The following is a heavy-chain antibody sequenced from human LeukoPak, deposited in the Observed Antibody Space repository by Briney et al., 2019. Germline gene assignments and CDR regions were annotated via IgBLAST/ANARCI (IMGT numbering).Heavy chain of an antibody. CDR3: ASSTRWLQLTHPRLYFDY. CDR2: IYHSGST. CDR1: AGSFSGYY. D-gene: IGHD5-24*01. Sequence: SETLSLTCAVYAGSFSGYYWGWIRQPPGKGLEWLGSIYHSGSTYYNPSLKSRVTISVDTSKNQFSLKLSSVTAADTAVYYCASSTRWLQLTHPRLYFDYWGQGTLVTVSS. J-gene: IGHJ4*02. V-gene: IGHV4-38-2*01.